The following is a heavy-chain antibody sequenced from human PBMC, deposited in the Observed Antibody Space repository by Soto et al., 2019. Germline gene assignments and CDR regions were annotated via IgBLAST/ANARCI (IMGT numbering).Heavy chain of an antibody. CDR1: GDSISSIYY. CDR3: ARDRYYGSGTYYNFYYGMDV. V-gene: IGHV4-38-2*02. D-gene: IGHD3-10*01. CDR2: IYHSGTT. Sequence: SETLSLTCAVSGDSISSIYYWAWIRQPPGKILEWIGSIYHSGTTYYNPSLKSRVTISVDTSKNQFSLKLSSVTAADTAVYFCARDRYYGSGTYYNFYYGMDVWGQGTTVTVSS. J-gene: IGHJ6*02.